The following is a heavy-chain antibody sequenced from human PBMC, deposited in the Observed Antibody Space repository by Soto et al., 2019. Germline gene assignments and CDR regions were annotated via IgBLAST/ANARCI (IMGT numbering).Heavy chain of an antibody. CDR2: IYWDDDK. CDR3: AHRPYCSGGSCYYGMDV. J-gene: IGHJ6*04. Sequence: QITLKASGPTLVKPTQPLTLTCTFSGFPLSTSGVGVGWIRQPPGKALEWLALIYWDDDKRYSPSLKSRLTITKLTSKNQMVLTKTNLDPVHTTTYYCAHRPYCSGGSCYYGMDVWCKGTTVTVSS. CDR1: GFPLSTSGVG. D-gene: IGHD2-15*01. V-gene: IGHV2-5*02.